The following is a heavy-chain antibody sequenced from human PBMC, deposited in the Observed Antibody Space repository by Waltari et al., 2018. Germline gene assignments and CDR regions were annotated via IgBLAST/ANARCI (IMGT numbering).Heavy chain of an antibody. CDR1: GFTLSNYG. V-gene: IGHV3-33*01. CDR2: IWSDGRRM. CDR3: ARDLSYGSLDF. J-gene: IGHJ4*02. Sequence: QVQLVESGGGVVQPGRSLRLSCAASGFTLSNYGMYWVRQTPGKGLEWVENIWSDGRRMYYTESVEGRFTISRDEYKNTLYLQMNSLRAEDTAVYYCARDLSYGSLDFRGQGTLVTVSS. D-gene: IGHD3-10*01.